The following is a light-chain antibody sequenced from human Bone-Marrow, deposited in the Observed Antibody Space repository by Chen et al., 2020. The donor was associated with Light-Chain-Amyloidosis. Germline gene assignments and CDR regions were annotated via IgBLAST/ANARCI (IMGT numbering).Light chain of an antibody. CDR2: RDT. J-gene: IGLJ2*01. Sequence: SYELTQPPSVSVSPGQTARITCSGDDLPTKYAYWYQQKPGQAPGLVIHRDTERRSGISERFSGSSSGKTATLTISGVQAEDEADYHCQSADSSGTYEVIFGGGTKLTVL. CDR3: QSADSSGTYEVI. V-gene: IGLV3-25*03. CDR1: DLPTKY.